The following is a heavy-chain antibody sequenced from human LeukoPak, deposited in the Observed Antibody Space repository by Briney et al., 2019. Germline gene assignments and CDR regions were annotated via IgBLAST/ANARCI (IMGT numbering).Heavy chain of an antibody. V-gene: IGHV6-1*01. CDR3: ARTREGHFDY. CDR2: TYYKSKWYN. D-gene: IGHD5-24*01. Sequence: SQTLSLTCAISGDSVSSKSATWNWIRQSPSRGLEWLGRTYYKSKWYNEYAVSVKSRITINPDTSKNQFSLQLNSVTPEDTDVYFCARTREGHFDYWGQGTLVIVSS. CDR1: GDSVSSKSAT. J-gene: IGHJ4*02.